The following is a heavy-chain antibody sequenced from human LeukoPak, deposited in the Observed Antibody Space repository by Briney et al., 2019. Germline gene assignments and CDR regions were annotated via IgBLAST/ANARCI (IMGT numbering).Heavy chain of an antibody. D-gene: IGHD3-10*01. CDR2: ISSSSSTI. Sequence: GGSLRLSCAASGFTFSSYSMAWVRQAPGKGLEWVSYISSSSSTIYYADSVKGRFTISRDNAKNSPYLQMNSLRAEDTALYYCAKGRGVMGWGQGTLVTVSS. J-gene: IGHJ4*02. V-gene: IGHV3-48*04. CDR3: AKGRGVMG. CDR1: GFTFSSYS.